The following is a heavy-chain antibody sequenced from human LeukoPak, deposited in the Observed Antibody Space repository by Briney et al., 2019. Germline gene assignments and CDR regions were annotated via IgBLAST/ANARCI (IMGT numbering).Heavy chain of an antibody. CDR3: ASLRLLGGSKQYYFDY. CDR1: GGSISSYY. V-gene: IGHV4-59*08. Sequence: PETLSLTCTVSGGSISSYYWSWIRQPPGKGLEWIGYIYYSGSTNYNPSLKSRVTISVDTSKNQFSLKLSSVTAADTAVYYCASLRLLGGSKQYYFDYWGQGTLVTVSS. J-gene: IGHJ4*02. CDR2: IYYSGST. D-gene: IGHD1-26*01.